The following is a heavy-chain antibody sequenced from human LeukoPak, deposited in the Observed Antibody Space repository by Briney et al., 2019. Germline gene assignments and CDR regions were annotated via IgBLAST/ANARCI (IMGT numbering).Heavy chain of an antibody. J-gene: IGHJ4*02. V-gene: IGHV1-8*01. D-gene: IGHD6-6*01. Sequence: ASVRVSCKASEYTFTSNDINWVRQATGQGLECMGWMNPNSGNTGYAQKFQGRVAMTRVTSISTAYMELNNLTSEDTAVYYCARGSWGEIAGRKSFEFWGQGSLVTVSS. CDR1: EYTFTSND. CDR3: ARGSWGEIAGRKSFEF. CDR2: MNPNSGNT.